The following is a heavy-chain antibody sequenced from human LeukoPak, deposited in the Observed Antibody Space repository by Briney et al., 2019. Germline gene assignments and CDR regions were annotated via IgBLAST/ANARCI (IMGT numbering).Heavy chain of an antibody. D-gene: IGHD2-15*01. Sequence: PGGSLRLSCAASGFTFSSYAMSWVRQAPGKGLEWVSRIKSDGRSTTYADSVKGRFTMSSDNAKNTLSLQLNSVTAEDTAVYYCARGGPGYYFDYWGQGALVTVSS. CDR1: GFTFSSYA. CDR3: ARGGPGYYFDY. CDR2: IKSDGRST. V-gene: IGHV3-74*01. J-gene: IGHJ4*02.